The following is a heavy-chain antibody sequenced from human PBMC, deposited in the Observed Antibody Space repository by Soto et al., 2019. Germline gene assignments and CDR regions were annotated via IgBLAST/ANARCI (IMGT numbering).Heavy chain of an antibody. CDR3: ARSSIVVVTDTLDY. Sequence: GASVKVSCKSSGGTFSSYAISWVRQAPGQGLEWMGGIIPIFGTANYAQKFQGRVTITADKSTSTAYMELSSLRSEDTAVYYCARSSIVVVTDTLDYWGQGTLVTVSS. CDR1: GGTFSSYA. CDR2: IIPIFGTA. V-gene: IGHV1-69*06. J-gene: IGHJ4*02. D-gene: IGHD2-21*02.